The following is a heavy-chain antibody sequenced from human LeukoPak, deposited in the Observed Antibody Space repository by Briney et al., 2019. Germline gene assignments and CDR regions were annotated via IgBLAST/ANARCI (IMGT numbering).Heavy chain of an antibody. Sequence: PGGSLRLSCAASGFTFDDYGMRWVRHAPGKGLEWVSGINWNGGSTEYADSVKGRFTISREKAKNSLYVQMNSLRAEDTDLYYCARARDSSGYDAADYWGQGTLVTVPS. CDR3: ARARDSSGYDAADY. V-gene: IGHV3-20*04. D-gene: IGHD3-22*01. J-gene: IGHJ4*02. CDR2: INWNGGST. CDR1: GFTFDDYG.